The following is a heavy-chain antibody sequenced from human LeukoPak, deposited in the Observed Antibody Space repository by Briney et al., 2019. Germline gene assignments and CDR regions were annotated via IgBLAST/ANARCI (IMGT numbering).Heavy chain of an antibody. J-gene: IGHJ6*03. CDR1: GFTFDDYA. V-gene: IGHV3-43D*03. CDR2: ISWDGGST. Sequence: GGSLRLSCAASGFTFDDYAMHWVRQAPGKGLEWVSLISWDGGSTYYADSVKGRFTISRDNSKNSLYLQMNSLRAEDTALYYCAKDSRSGGLVYYYYMDVWGKGTTVTVSS. CDR3: AKDSRSGGLVYYYYMDV. D-gene: IGHD3-16*01.